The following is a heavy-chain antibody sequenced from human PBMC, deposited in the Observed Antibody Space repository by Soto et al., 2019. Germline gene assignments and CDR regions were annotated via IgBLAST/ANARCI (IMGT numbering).Heavy chain of an antibody. CDR1: GFTFSSYA. CDR3: AKGTFSRWDYGDPFDY. V-gene: IGHV3-23*01. D-gene: IGHD4-17*01. Sequence: PGGSLRLSCAASGFTFSSYAMRWVRQAPVKGLEWVSAISGSGGSTYYADSVKGRFTISRDNSKNTLYLQMNSLRAEDTAVYYCAKGTFSRWDYGDPFDYWGQGTLVTVS. CDR2: ISGSGGST. J-gene: IGHJ4*02.